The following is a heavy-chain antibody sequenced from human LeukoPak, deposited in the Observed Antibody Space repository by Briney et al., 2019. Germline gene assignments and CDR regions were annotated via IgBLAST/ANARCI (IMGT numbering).Heavy chain of an antibody. CDR1: GYTFTGYY. CDR3: ARASAGATLNTFDY. V-gene: IGHV1-69*04. Sequence: SVKVSCKASGYTFTGYYMHWVRQAPGQGLEWMGRIIPILGIANYAQKFQGRVTITADKSTGTAYMELSSLRSEDTAVYYCARASAGATLNTFDYWGQGTLVTVSS. J-gene: IGHJ4*02. D-gene: IGHD1-26*01. CDR2: IIPILGIA.